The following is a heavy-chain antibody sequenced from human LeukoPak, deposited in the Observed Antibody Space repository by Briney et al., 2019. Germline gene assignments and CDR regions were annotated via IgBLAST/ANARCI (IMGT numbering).Heavy chain of an antibody. D-gene: IGHD1-26*01. CDR1: AYSISDGWV. CDR3: SRLSHVAGAPKVSWFDP. CDR2: IYHSGTT. J-gene: IGHJ5*02. V-gene: IGHV4-38-2*02. Sequence: SETLSLTCTVSAYSISDGWVWGMIRQPPGKGLEGIGSIYHSGTTYYNPSLKSRVTMSVDTSNNQFSLKLTSVTAADTAMYYCSRLSHVAGAPKVSWFDPWGQGTLVTVSS.